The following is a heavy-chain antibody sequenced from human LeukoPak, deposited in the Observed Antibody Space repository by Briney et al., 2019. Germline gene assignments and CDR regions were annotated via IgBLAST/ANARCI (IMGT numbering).Heavy chain of an antibody. J-gene: IGHJ1*01. D-gene: IGHD2-2*01. CDR2: IIPIFGTA. V-gene: IGHV1-69*05. Sequence: SVKVSCKASGGTFSSYAISWVRQAPGQGLEWMGGIIPIFGTANYAQKFQGRVTITTDESTSTAYMELSSLRSEDTAVYYCARSICSSTSCTPSEHWGQGTLVTVSS. CDR3: ARSICSSTSCTPSEH. CDR1: GGTFSSYA.